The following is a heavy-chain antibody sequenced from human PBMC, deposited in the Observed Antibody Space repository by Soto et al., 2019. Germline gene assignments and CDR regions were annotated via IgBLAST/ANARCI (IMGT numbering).Heavy chain of an antibody. CDR1: RGSIGSYY. D-gene: IGHD3-16*02. J-gene: IGHJ5*02. CDR2: IYYSGST. V-gene: IGHV4-59*08. Sequence: SETLSLTCTVSRGSIGSYYWSWIRQPPGKGLEWIGYIYYSGSTYYNPSLKSRVTISVDTSKNQFSLKLSSVTAADTAVYYCARADYVWGSYRYTGPWFDPWGQGTLVTVSS. CDR3: ARADYVWGSYRYTGPWFDP.